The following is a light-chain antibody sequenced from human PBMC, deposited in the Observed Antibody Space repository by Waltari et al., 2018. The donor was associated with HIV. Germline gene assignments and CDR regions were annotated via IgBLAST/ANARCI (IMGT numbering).Light chain of an antibody. CDR1: GSDIHKD. V-gene: IGLV2-14*01. Sequence: QSALAQPASVSGSPGQTITISCTGVGSDIHKDVSCYQHRPGEAPRVIIYDLTNRPSGVSHRFACSKSGNTASLTISGLQSEDEANYFCTSYISSATPEFGGGTRLTVL. CDR3: TSYISSATPE. J-gene: IGLJ3*02. CDR2: DLT.